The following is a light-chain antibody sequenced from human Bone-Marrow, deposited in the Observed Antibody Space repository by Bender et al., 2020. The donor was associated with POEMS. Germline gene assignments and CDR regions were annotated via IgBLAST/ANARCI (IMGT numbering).Light chain of an antibody. CDR3: ATWDDGVGGVV. CDR2: GSF. Sequence: QSALPQTPSVSGTPGQRVIISCSGTTSDIGKYTVNWYQQVPGKAPRVLLDGSFRRPPGVPDRFSASKSGTSASLTIGGLQLDDEATYYCATWDDGVGGVVFGGGTRVTVL. CDR1: TSDIGKYT. J-gene: IGLJ2*01. V-gene: IGLV1-44*01.